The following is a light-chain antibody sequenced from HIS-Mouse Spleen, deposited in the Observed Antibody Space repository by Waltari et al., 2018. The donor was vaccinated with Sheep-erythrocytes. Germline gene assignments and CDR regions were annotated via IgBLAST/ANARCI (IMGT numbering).Light chain of an antibody. Sequence: QSVLTQPPSVSGAPGQRVTISCPGSSSNLGAGYDVPWYQQLPGTAPNLLIYGNSNRPSGVPDRFSGSKSGTSASLAITGLQAEDEADYYCQSYDSSLSVVVFGGGTKLTVL. J-gene: IGLJ2*01. CDR3: QSYDSSLSVVV. CDR2: GNS. V-gene: IGLV1-40*01. CDR1: SSNLGAGYD.